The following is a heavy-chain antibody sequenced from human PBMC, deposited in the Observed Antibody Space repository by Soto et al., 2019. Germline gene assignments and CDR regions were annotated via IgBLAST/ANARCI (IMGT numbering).Heavy chain of an antibody. J-gene: IGHJ4*02. D-gene: IGHD3-9*01. CDR2: ISYDGSNK. CDR1: GFTFSSYA. Sequence: GGSLRLSCAASGFTFSSYAMHWVRQAPGKGLEWVAVISYDGSNKYYADSVKGRFTISRDNSKNTLYLQMNSLRAEDTAVYYCARGMTGYGGNSEAFDYWGQGTLVTVSS. V-gene: IGHV3-30-3*01. CDR3: ARGMTGYGGNSEAFDY.